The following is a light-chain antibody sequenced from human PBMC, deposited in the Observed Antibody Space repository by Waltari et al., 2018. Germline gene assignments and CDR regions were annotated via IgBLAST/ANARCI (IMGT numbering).Light chain of an antibody. CDR2: SAS. CDR3: QETYTPPWT. V-gene: IGKV1-39*01. CDR1: QSVSTH. Sequence: DIQMTQSPLSLSASVGHRVTVTCLASQSVSTHLNWYQHKPGKAPELLVYSASFLETGVPSRFSAGGSGTDFNFTITAVQPEDFATYYCQETYTPPWTFGPGTRLEIK. J-gene: IGKJ1*01.